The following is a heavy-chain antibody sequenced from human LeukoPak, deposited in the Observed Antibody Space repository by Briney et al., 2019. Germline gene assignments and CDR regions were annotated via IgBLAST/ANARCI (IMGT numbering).Heavy chain of an antibody. CDR1: GFSFSSYG. D-gene: IGHD2-2*01. Sequence: GRSLRLSCATSGFSFSSYGMHWVRQAPGKGLEGVAVIWFDGSTKYYVDSVKGRFTISRDNSKNTLYLQMNSLRAEDTALYYCARDALPAAMAYYFDYSGQGTLVTVSS. CDR3: ARDALPAAMAYYFDY. V-gene: IGHV3-33*01. J-gene: IGHJ4*02. CDR2: IWFDGSTK.